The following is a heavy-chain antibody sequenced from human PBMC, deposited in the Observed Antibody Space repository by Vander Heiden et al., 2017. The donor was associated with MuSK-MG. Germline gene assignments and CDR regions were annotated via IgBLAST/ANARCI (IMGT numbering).Heavy chain of an antibody. V-gene: IGHV3-23*01. Sequence: EVQLLESGGGLVQPGGSLRLSCAASGFTFSSYAMSWVRQAPGKGLGWVSAISGSGGSTYYADSVKGRFTISRDNSKNTLYLQMNSLRAEDTAVYYCAKGQYCSSTSCYPRYMDVWGKGTTVTVSS. CDR3: AKGQYCSSTSCYPRYMDV. CDR2: ISGSGGST. D-gene: IGHD2-2*01. J-gene: IGHJ6*03. CDR1: GFTFSSYA.